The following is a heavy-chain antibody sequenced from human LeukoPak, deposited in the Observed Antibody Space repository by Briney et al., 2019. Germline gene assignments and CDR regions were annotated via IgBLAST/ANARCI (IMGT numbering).Heavy chain of an antibody. Sequence: ASVKVSCKASGYTFTSYYMHWVRQAPGQGLEWMGIINPSGGSTSYAQKFQGRVTMTRDTSLSTAYMEVSGLRSDDTAVYYCARGVVAATFYYYMDVWGKGTTVTVSS. J-gene: IGHJ6*03. CDR1: GYTFTSYY. CDR3: ARGVVAATFYYYMDV. CDR2: INPSGGST. D-gene: IGHD2-15*01. V-gene: IGHV1-46*01.